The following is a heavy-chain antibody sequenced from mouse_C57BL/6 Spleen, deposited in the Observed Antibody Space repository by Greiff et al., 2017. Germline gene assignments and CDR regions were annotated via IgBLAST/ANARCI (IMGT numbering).Heavy chain of an antibody. CDR2: IYPGDGDT. Sequence: VQLQQSGPELVKPGASVKISCKASGYAFSSSWMNWVKQRPGKGLEWIGRIYPGDGDTNYNGKFKGKATLTADKSSSTAYMQLSSLTSEDSAVHFCARWDYGYDGYAVDYWGQGTSVTVSS. J-gene: IGHJ4*01. CDR3: ARWDYGYDGYAVDY. V-gene: IGHV1-82*01. D-gene: IGHD2-2*01. CDR1: GYAFSSSW.